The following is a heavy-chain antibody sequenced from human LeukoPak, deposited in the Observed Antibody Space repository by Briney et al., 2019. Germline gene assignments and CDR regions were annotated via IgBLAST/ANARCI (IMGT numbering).Heavy chain of an antibody. CDR3: ARLSYSGSYQNWFDP. J-gene: IGHJ5*02. Sequence: PGGSLRLSCAASGFTFSSYAMHWVRQAPGKGLEYVSAISSNGGSTYYANSVKGRFTISRDNSKNTLYLQMGSPRAEDMAVYYCARLSYSGSYQNWFDPWGQGTLVTVSS. CDR1: GFTFSSYA. V-gene: IGHV3-64*01. D-gene: IGHD1-26*01. CDR2: ISSNGGST.